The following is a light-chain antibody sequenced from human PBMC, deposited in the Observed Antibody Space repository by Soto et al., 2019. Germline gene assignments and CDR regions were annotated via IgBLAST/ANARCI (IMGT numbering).Light chain of an antibody. Sequence: EIVLTHSPATLSLSPGERATLSCRASQSVSSYLAWYQQKPGQAPRLLIYDASNRATGIPARFSGSGSGTDFTLTISSLEPEDFAVYYCQQRSNFGQGTRLEIK. J-gene: IGKJ5*01. CDR2: DAS. V-gene: IGKV3-11*01. CDR1: QSVSSY. CDR3: QQRSN.